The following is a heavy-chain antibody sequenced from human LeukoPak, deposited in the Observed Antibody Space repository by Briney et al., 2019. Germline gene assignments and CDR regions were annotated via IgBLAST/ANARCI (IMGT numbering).Heavy chain of an antibody. D-gene: IGHD2-2*01. V-gene: IGHV3-21*01. CDR1: GFTFSS. Sequence: GGSLRLSCAASGFTFSSMNWVRQAPGKGLEWVSYISSSSSYIYYADSMKGRFTISRDNAKYSLYLQMTSLRAEDTAVYYCAREYCNRTSCFNFDYWGRGTLVTVSS. CDR2: ISSSSSYI. J-gene: IGHJ4*02. CDR3: AREYCNRTSCFNFDY.